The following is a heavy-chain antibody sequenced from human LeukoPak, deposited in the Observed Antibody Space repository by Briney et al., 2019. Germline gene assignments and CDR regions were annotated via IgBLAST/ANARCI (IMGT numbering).Heavy chain of an antibody. Sequence: SETLSLTCGVSGGSITRTNWWSWVRQPPGQGLEWIGEVSLTGLTNYNPSLSSRVIMALDTSKNHLSLNLTSVTAADTAVYYCARGRGGGGSSNNWFDPWGQGTLVTVSS. CDR1: GGSITRTNW. J-gene: IGHJ5*02. V-gene: IGHV4-4*02. D-gene: IGHD2-15*01. CDR2: VSLTGLT. CDR3: ARGRGGGGSSNNWFDP.